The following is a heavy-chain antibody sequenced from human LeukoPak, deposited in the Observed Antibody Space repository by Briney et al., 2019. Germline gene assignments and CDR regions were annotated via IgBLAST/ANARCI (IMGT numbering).Heavy chain of an antibody. CDR3: ATYFGSGGDLDH. Sequence: PGGSLRLSCAASGFTFSNYAMSWVRQAPGKGLEWVSSITGGGGSTYYADSVKGRFTISRDNSKSTLYLGMNSLRAEDTAVYYCATYFGSGGDLDHWGQGTLVTVSS. CDR2: ITGGGGST. J-gene: IGHJ4*02. CDR1: GFTFSNYA. V-gene: IGHV3-23*01. D-gene: IGHD3-10*01.